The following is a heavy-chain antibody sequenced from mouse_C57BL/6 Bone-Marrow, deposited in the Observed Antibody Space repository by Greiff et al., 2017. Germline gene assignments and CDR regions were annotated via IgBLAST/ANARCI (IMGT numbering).Heavy chain of an antibody. CDR1: GFTFSSYG. Sequence: EVKLEESGGDLVKPGGSLKLSCAASGFTFSSYGMSWVRQTPDKMLEWVATISSGGSYPYYPARVKGRFTNSRDNAKNTLNRQMSSLKSEKAAMYSCARHGITTVVAPAWFAYWGQETLVTVSA. D-gene: IGHD1-1*01. CDR2: ISSGGSYP. J-gene: IGHJ3*01. V-gene: IGHV5-6*02. CDR3: ARHGITTVVAPAWFAY.